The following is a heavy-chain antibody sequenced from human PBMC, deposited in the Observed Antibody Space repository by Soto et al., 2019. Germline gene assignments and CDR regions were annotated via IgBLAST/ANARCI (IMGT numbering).Heavy chain of an antibody. CDR2: INAYNGNT. J-gene: IGHJ4*02. D-gene: IGHD3-22*01. V-gene: IGHV1-18*01. CDR1: GYTFTSYG. Sequence: GASVKVSCKASGYTFTSYGISWVRQAPGQGLEWMGWINAYNGNTNYAQKFQGRVTMTTDTSTSTAYMELRSLRSDDTAVYYCARDISYYDDSGYYFAYDYWGQGTLVTVSS. CDR3: ARDISYYDDSGYYFAYDY.